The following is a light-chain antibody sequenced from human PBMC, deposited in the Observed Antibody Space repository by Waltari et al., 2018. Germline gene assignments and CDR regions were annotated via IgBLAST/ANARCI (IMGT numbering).Light chain of an antibody. J-gene: IGKJ2*01. V-gene: IGKV1-13*02. Sequence: AIQLTQSSSFLSASVGDRVTINCGASQGISSGLAWYQQKPGNPPQLLIYDTSSLKSGVPSRFSGSGSGTDVTLTIDSLQPEDFATYYCQQVNTRPLYTVGQGTKL. CDR2: DTS. CDR3: QQVNTRPLYT. CDR1: QGISSG.